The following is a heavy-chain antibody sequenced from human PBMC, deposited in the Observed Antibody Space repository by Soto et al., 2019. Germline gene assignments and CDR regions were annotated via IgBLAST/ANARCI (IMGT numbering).Heavy chain of an antibody. Sequence: GGSLRLSCAASGFTFSSYAMSWVRQAPGKGLEWVSAISGSGGSTYYADSVKGRFTISRDNSKNTLYLQMNSLRAEDTAVYYCTTDSYSSVTIVRFDYWGHGTLVTVSS. CDR1: GFTFSSYA. D-gene: IGHD3-22*01. V-gene: IGHV3-23*01. CDR3: TTDSYSSVTIVRFDY. J-gene: IGHJ4*01. CDR2: ISGSGGST.